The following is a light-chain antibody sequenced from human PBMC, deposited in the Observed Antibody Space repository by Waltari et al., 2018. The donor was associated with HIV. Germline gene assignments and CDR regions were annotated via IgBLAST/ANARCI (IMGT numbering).Light chain of an antibody. CDR3: QQYYSTPWT. J-gene: IGKJ1*01. V-gene: IGKV4-1*01. CDR1: QSVLYRSNNRNY. CDR2: WAS. Sequence: DIVMTQSPDSLVVSLGERATINCKSRQSVLYRSNNRNYLAWYQQKPGRPPKLLIYWASTRESGVPDRFSGRGSGTDFTLTISSLQAEDVAVYYCQQYYSTPWTFGQGTKVEIK.